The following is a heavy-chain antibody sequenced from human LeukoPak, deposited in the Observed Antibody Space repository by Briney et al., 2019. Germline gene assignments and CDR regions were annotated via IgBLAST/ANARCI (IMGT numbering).Heavy chain of an antibody. CDR1: GFTFSSYA. Sequence: PGGSLRLSCAASGFTFSSYAMRWVRQAPGKGREGISAISGSGGSTYYADSVKGRFTISRDNSKNTLYLQMNSLRAEDTAVYYCAKDPDYDFWSGYYLRLTGFDYWGQGTLVTVSS. CDR2: ISGSGGST. J-gene: IGHJ4*02. V-gene: IGHV3-23*01. D-gene: IGHD3-3*01. CDR3: AKDPDYDFWSGYYLRLTGFDY.